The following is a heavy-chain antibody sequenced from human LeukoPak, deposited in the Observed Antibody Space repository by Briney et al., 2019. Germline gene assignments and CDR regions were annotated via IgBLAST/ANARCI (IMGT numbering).Heavy chain of an antibody. CDR3: ARKYCSTTSCLFDN. CDR1: GFTFSSYE. J-gene: IGHJ4*02. CDR2: ISSSGTTI. V-gene: IGHV3-48*03. D-gene: IGHD2-2*01. Sequence: GGSLRLSCAASGFTFSSYEMSWVRQAPGKGLQWVSDISSSGTTIYYADSVKGRFTISRDNAKNSLYPQMNSLRAEDTAVYYCARKYCSTTSCLFDNWGQGTLVTVSS.